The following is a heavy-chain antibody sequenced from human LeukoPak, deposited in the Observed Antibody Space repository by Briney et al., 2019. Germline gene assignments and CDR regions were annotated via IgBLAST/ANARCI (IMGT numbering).Heavy chain of an antibody. Sequence: PGGSLRLSCAASGFTFSSYWMYWVRQAPGKGLVWVSRINSDGSSTSYADSVKGRFTISRDNAKNSPYLQMNSLRAEDTAVYYCASLVVTAPIPDWGQGTLVTVSS. CDR3: ASLVVTAPIPD. J-gene: IGHJ4*02. D-gene: IGHD2-21*02. V-gene: IGHV3-74*01. CDR1: GFTFSSYW. CDR2: INSDGSST.